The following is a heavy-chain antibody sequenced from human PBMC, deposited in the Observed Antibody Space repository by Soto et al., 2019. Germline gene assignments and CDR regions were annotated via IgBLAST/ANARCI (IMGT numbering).Heavy chain of an antibody. D-gene: IGHD3-10*01. CDR2: INAGNGHT. V-gene: IGHV1-3*01. CDR3: ARAGWFAEGYFDF. J-gene: IGHJ4*02. CDR1: GGTFSSYA. Sequence: GASVKVSCKASGGTFSSYAISWVRQAPGQGLEWMAWINAGNGHTTYSQKFQGRVTITRDTSARTVYMELRSLRFEDTATYYCARAGWFAEGYFDFWGQGTPVTVSS.